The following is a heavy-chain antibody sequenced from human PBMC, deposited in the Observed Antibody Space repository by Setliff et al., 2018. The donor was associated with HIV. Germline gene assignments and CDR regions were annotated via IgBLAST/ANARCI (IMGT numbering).Heavy chain of an antibody. Sequence: SETLSLTCTVSGYSISSGYYWGFIRQPPGKGLEWIGSIFHSGTTYYNPSLKSRVTISVDTSKNQFSLKLSSVTAADTAVYYCARATDYDSSGYYSLNFDYWGQGTLVTVSS. CDR1: GYSISSGYY. V-gene: IGHV4-38-2*02. D-gene: IGHD3-22*01. CDR3: ARATDYDSSGYYSLNFDY. CDR2: IFHSGTT. J-gene: IGHJ4*02.